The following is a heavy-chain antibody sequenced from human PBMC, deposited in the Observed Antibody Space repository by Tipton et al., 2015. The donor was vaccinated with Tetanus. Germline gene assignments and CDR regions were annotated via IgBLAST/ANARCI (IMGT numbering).Heavy chain of an antibody. Sequence: QLVQSGGEVKKPGESLKISCKGSGYIFNNYWIGWVRQKPGTGLEWMGIIYPGDSDTRYSPSFQGQGTISVDKSINTAYLQWSSRKASDTSMFYCARAHCTDGVCNFDFWGQGALVTVAS. D-gene: IGHD2-8*01. CDR1: GYIFNNYW. CDR3: ARAHCTDGVCNFDF. CDR2: IYPGDSDT. V-gene: IGHV5-51*01. J-gene: IGHJ4*02.